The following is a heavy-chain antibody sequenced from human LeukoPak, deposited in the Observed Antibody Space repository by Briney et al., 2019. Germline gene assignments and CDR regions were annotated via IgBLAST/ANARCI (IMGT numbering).Heavy chain of an antibody. CDR3: ARDQGCSSTSCYRDYYYGMDV. D-gene: IGHD2-2*02. V-gene: IGHV1-69*04. CDR1: GGTFSSYA. Sequence: SVKVSCKASGGTFSSYAISWVRQAPGQGLEWMGRIIPILGIANYAQKFQGRVTITADKSTSTAYMELSSLRSEDTAVYYCARDQGCSSTSCYRDYYYGMDVWGQGTTVTVSS. CDR2: IIPILGIA. J-gene: IGHJ6*02.